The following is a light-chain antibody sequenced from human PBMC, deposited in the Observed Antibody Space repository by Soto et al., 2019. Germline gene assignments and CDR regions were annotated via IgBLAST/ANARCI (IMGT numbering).Light chain of an antibody. V-gene: IGKV3-11*01. CDR3: QQRNNGPIP. J-gene: IGKJ5*01. Sequence: EIVLTQSPATLSSSPGERATLSCRTSQSVSKYFAWYQQKPGRAPRLLIYDASSRATGIPARFIGSGSGTDFPLTFSSQEQEVFAFYYCQQRNNGPIPFGKGTRREIK. CDR1: QSVSKY. CDR2: DAS.